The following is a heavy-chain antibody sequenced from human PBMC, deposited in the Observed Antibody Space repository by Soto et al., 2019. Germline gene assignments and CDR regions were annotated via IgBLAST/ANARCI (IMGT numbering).Heavy chain of an antibody. CDR3: ASTLYDFWSGMDD. CDR2: INPSGGST. V-gene: IGHV1-46*01. Sequence: ASVKGSCKTSGYTFTGDYMHWVRQAPGQGLEWMGIINPSGGSTSYAQKFQGRVTTTRDTSTSTVYMELSSLRSEDTAVYYCASTLYDFWSGMDDWGQGTTVTVSS. D-gene: IGHD3-3*01. J-gene: IGHJ6*02. CDR1: GYTFTGDY.